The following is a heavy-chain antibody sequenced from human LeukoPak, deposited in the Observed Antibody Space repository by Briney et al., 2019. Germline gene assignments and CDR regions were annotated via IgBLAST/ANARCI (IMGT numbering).Heavy chain of an antibody. V-gene: IGHV4-59*08. Sequence: SGTLSLTCTVSGGSIRGYYWSWIRQPPGKGLEWIAYIYYSGSTNYNPSLKSRVTISVDTSKNQFSLKLSSVTAADTAVYYCARHPSWPDYGGTYDYWGKGTLVIVSS. CDR2: IYYSGST. CDR3: ARHPSWPDYGGTYDY. D-gene: IGHD4-17*01. J-gene: IGHJ4*02. CDR1: GGSIRGYY.